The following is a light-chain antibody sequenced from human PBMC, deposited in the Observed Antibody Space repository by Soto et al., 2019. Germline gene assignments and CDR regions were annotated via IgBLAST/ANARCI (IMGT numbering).Light chain of an antibody. V-gene: IGKV3-20*01. CDR1: QSLTSSY. CDR2: GAS. J-gene: IGKJ1*01. CDR3: QQYDASLWT. Sequence: EIVLTQSPGTLSLSPGGRATLPCRSSQSLTSSYLAWYQQKPGQSPRLLIYGASRRATGIPDRLSGSGSGTDFTLTISRLEPEDFAVYYCQQYDASLWTFGQGTKVDI.